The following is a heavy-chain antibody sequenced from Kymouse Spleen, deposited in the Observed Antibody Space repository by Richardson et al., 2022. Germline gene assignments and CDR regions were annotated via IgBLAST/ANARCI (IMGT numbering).Heavy chain of an antibody. CDR2: IYYSGST. Sequence: QLQLQESGPGLVKPSETLSLTCTVSGGSISSSSYYWGWIRQPPGKGLEWIGSIYYSGSTYYNPSLKSRVTISVDTSKNQFSLKLSSVTAADTAVYYCARQTYPPYNWNFYFDYWGQGTLVTVSS. D-gene: IGHD1-7*01. J-gene: IGHJ4*02. CDR1: GGSISSSSYY. V-gene: IGHV4-39*01. CDR3: ARQTYPPYNWNFYFDY.